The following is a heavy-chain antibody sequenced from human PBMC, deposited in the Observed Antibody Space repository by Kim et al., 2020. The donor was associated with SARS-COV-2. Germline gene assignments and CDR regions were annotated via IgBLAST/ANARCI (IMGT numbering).Heavy chain of an antibody. V-gene: IGHV3-11*06. Sequence: VTGRFTISGDTAKNSLYLQMNSLRAEDTAVYYCARDTDSGSNYYYYGMDVWGQGTTVTVSS. J-gene: IGHJ6*02. CDR3: ARDTDSGSNYYYYGMDV. D-gene: IGHD3-10*01.